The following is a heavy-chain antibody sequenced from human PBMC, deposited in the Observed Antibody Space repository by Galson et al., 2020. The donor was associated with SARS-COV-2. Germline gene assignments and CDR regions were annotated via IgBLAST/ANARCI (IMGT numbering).Heavy chain of an antibody. CDR1: GYSFTSYW. V-gene: IGHV5-51*01. J-gene: IGHJ4*02. Sequence: KIGESLKISCKGSGYSFTSYWIGWVRQMPGKGLEWMGIIYPGDSDTRYSPSFQGQVTISADKSISTAYLQWSSLKASDTAMYYCARQTYYYGSGSYYTIDYWGQGTLVTVSS. D-gene: IGHD3-10*01. CDR2: IYPGDSDT. CDR3: ARQTYYYGSGSYYTIDY.